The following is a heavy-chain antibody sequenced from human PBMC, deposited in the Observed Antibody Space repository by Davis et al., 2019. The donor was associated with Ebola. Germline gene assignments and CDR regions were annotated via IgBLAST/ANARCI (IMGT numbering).Heavy chain of an antibody. Sequence: SVKVSCKASGGTFSSYAISWVRQAPGQGLEWMGGIIPIFGTANYAQKFQGRVTITADKSTSTAYMELSSLRSEDTAVYYCGRDPQVYEWDAHPTWDCWGQGTLVTVSS. CDR2: IIPIFGTA. V-gene: IGHV1-69*06. CDR3: GRDPQVYEWDAHPTWDC. D-gene: IGHD1-26*01. CDR1: GGTFSSYA. J-gene: IGHJ4*02.